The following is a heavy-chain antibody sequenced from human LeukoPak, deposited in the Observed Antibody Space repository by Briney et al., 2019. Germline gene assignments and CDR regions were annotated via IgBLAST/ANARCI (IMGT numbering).Heavy chain of an antibody. D-gene: IGHD2-2*01. Sequence: SETLSLTCAVSGGSISSSNWWSWVRQPPGKGLEWIGEIYHSGSTNYNPSLKSRVTISVDKSKNQFSLKLSSVTAADTAVYYCAVGVGYCSSTSCYSGPATRITLAFDIWGQGTMVTVSS. CDR1: GGSISSSNW. V-gene: IGHV4-4*02. CDR3: AVGVGYCSSTSCYSGPATRITLAFDI. J-gene: IGHJ3*02. CDR2: IYHSGST.